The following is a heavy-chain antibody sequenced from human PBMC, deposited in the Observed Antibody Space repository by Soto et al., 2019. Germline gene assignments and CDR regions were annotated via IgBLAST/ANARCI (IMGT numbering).Heavy chain of an antibody. V-gene: IGHV3-15*01. CDR1: RFSFTNAW. CDR2: IKSKTDGGTA. CDR3: RTDIGIYGLDI. D-gene: IGHD1-26*01. Sequence: EVQLVESGGGFVQPGGSLRLSCVASRFSFTNAWMSWVRQAPGKGPEWVGRIKSKTDGGTADYAAPVKGRFTISRDESQSPLYLHLDSLKTEDTALYRCRTDIGIYGLDIWGQGTTVTVSS. J-gene: IGHJ6*02.